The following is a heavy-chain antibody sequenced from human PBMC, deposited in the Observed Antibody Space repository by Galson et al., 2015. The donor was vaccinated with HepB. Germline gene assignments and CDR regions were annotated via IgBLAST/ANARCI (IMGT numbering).Heavy chain of an antibody. Sequence: SLRLSCAASGFIFSNYAMHWVRQVPGKGLEWMAFISYDGRRKLYADSVKGRFTISRDNSKNTLYLQMNSLRAEDTAVYYCASAVRFGGASVSGGPDYWGQGTLVTVSS. CDR3: ASAVRFGGASVSGGPDY. CDR1: GFIFSNYA. J-gene: IGHJ4*02. CDR2: ISYDGRRK. V-gene: IGHV3-30*03. D-gene: IGHD3-3*01.